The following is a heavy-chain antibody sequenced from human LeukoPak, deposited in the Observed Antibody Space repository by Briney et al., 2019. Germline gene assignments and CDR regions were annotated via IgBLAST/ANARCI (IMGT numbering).Heavy chain of an antibody. J-gene: IGHJ4*02. Sequence: SVKVSCKASGGTFSSYAISWVRQAPGQGLEWMGRIIPILGIANYAQKFQGRVTITADKSTSTAYMELSSLRSEDTAVYYCARGIDKGGYTDYWGQGTLVTVSS. D-gene: IGHD1-1*01. CDR1: GGTFSSYA. V-gene: IGHV1-69*04. CDR3: ARGIDKGGYTDY. CDR2: IIPILGIA.